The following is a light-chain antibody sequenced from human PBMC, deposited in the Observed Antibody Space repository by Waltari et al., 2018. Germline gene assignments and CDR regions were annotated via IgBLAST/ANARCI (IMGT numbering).Light chain of an antibody. J-gene: IGLJ1*01. CDR1: SSTIGADYD. V-gene: IGLV1-40*01. Sequence: QSVLTQPPSVSGAPGQRVTISCPGSSSTIGADYDVHWYQQLPGTAPKLLIYGTNNRPSGVPDRFSGSKSGTSASLAITGLQAEDEADYFCQSYDSSLSDSYVFGTGTKVTVL. CDR2: GTN. CDR3: QSYDSSLSDSYV.